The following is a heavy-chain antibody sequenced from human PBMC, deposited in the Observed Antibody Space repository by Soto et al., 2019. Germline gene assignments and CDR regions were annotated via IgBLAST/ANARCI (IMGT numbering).Heavy chain of an antibody. CDR3: ATSYDSGFDP. J-gene: IGHJ5*02. CDR1: GYSFSTYD. CDR2: ISPKNGNT. D-gene: IGHD3-3*01. Sequence: LLLQSGAELKKPGASVKISCKASGYSFSTYDISWLRQAPGQGPEWMGRISPKNGNTNYAQNFQDRVTMTADTSSSTSYMELWGLRSDDTANYYRATSYDSGFDPWGQGTLVTVSS. V-gene: IGHV1-18*04.